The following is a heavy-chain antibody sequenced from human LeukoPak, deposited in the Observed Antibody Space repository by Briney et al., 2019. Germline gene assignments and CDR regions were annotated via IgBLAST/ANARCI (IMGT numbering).Heavy chain of an antibody. D-gene: IGHD4-17*01. J-gene: IGHJ4*02. CDR1: GFTFSSYS. CDR2: ISSSSSTI. Sequence: GGSLRLSCAASGFTFSSYSMNWVRQAPGKGLEWVSYISSSSSTIYYADSVKGRFTISRDNAKNSLYLQKNSMRAEETAVYYCAREKPVSRVDYWGQGTLVTVSS. V-gene: IGHV3-48*01. CDR3: AREKPVSRVDY.